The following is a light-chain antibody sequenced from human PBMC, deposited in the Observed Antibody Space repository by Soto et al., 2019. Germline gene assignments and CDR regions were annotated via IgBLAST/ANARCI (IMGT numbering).Light chain of an antibody. V-gene: IGKV3-15*01. CDR3: QQYNNWPMLT. CDR2: GGS. CDR1: QSVSIY. Sequence: LMTQSPATLSVSPGERATLCCRASQSVSIYLAWYQQKPGQAPRLLIYGGSTRATGIPGRFSGSGSGADFTLTISSVQSEDVAVYYCQQYNNWPMLTFGGGTKVDIK. J-gene: IGKJ4*01.